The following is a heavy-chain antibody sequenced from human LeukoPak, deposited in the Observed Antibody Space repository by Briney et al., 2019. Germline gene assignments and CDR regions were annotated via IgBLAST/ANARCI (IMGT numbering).Heavy chain of an antibody. D-gene: IGHD5-18*01. CDR2: TSNSNPI. Sequence: GGSLRLSCAASGFTFSSYEMNWVRQAPGRGLEWVSYTSNSNPIFYADSVKGRFTISRDNAKKSLYLQMNSLRAEDTAVYYCARARSSYGYGDAFDIWGQGTMVTVSS. CDR3: ARARSSYGYGDAFDI. CDR1: GFTFSSYE. V-gene: IGHV3-48*03. J-gene: IGHJ3*02.